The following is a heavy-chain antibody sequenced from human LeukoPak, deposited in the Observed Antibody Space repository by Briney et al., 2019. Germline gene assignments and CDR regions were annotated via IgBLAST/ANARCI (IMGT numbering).Heavy chain of an antibody. CDR1: GFTFSSYA. J-gene: IGHJ4*02. V-gene: IGHV3-30-3*01. D-gene: IGHD2-2*01. Sequence: GGSLRLSCAASGFTFSSYAMHWVRQAPGKGLEWVAVISYDGSIEDYADSVKGRFTISRDNSKNTLYVQVNSLRAEDTAVYYCARVGSSYCSTTSCRTFDYWGQGTLVTVSS. CDR3: ARVGSSYCSTTSCRTFDY. CDR2: ISYDGSIE.